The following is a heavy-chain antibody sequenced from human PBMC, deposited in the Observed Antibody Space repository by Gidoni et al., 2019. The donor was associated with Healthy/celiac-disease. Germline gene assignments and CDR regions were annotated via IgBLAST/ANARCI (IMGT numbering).Heavy chain of an antibody. J-gene: IGHJ6*02. D-gene: IGHD6-13*01. Sequence: NYNPSLKSRVTISVDTSKNQFSLKLNSVTAADTAVYSCARVRGRAAAGYYYYGMDVWGQGTTVTVSS. V-gene: IGHV4-34*01. CDR3: ARVRGRAAAGYYYYGMDV.